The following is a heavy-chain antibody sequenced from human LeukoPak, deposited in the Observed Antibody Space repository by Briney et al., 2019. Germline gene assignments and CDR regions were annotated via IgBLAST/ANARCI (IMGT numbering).Heavy chain of an antibody. D-gene: IGHD3-16*01. Sequence: GGSLRLSCAASGFTFSSYGMHWVRQAPGKGLEYVSAISSNGGSTYYANSVKGRFTISRDNSKNTLYLQMGSLRAEDMAVYYCARPGLSTYYYYGMDVWGQGTTVTVSS. J-gene: IGHJ6*02. CDR1: GFTFSSYG. V-gene: IGHV3-64*01. CDR2: ISSNGGST. CDR3: ARPGLSTYYYYGMDV.